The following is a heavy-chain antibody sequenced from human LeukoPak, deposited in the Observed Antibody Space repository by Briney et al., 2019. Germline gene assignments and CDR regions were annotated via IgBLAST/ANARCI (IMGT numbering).Heavy chain of an antibody. Sequence: PSETLSLTCTVSGGSISSYHWSWIRQPPGKGLEWIGYIYYSGSTDYNPSLKSRVTISVDTSKNQFSLKLSSVTAADTAVYYCARDLGDYYYGMDVWGQGTTVTVSS. CDR2: IYYSGST. V-gene: IGHV4-59*01. D-gene: IGHD2-21*01. CDR1: GGSISSYH. J-gene: IGHJ6*02. CDR3: ARDLGDYYYGMDV.